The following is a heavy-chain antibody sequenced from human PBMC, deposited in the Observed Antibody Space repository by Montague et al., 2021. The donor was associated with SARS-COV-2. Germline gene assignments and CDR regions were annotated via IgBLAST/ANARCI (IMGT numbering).Heavy chain of an antibody. CDR3: ARSYGTTVVNPSFDY. V-gene: IGHV2-70*01. Sequence: PALVKPTQTLTLTCTFSGFSLSTSGVCVSWIRQPPGKALEWLTLIDWDDDKYYSTSLKTRLTISKDTSKNQVVLTMTNMDPVDTATYYCARSYGTTVVNPSFDYWGQGTLVTVSS. D-gene: IGHD4-23*01. CDR2: IDWDDDK. J-gene: IGHJ4*02. CDR1: GFSLSTSGVC.